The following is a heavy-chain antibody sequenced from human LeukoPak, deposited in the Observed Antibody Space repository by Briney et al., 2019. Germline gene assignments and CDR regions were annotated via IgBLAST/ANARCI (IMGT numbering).Heavy chain of an antibody. J-gene: IGHJ4*02. D-gene: IGHD6-19*01. CDR2: INSDGSST. Sequence: TGGSLRLSCAASGFTFSSYWMHWVRHAPGKGLVWVSRINSDGSSTNYADSVKGRFTISRDNAKNTLYLQMNSLRAEDTAVYYCARVRKPEYSTGWYYFDYWGQGTLVTVSS. CDR3: ARVRKPEYSTGWYYFDY. CDR1: GFTFSSYW. V-gene: IGHV3-74*01.